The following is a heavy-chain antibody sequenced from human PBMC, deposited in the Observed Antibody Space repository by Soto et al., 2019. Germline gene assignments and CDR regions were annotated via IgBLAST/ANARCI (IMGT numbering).Heavy chain of an antibody. CDR1: GYTFTSYT. J-gene: IGHJ4*02. V-gene: IGHV1-18*01. Sequence: ASVKVSCKASGYTFTSYTISWVRQAPGQGLEWVGWIGPSSGNTDSARNLQGRVTMTTDIPTNTAYMELRSLRTDDPAVYYCARDTGNFFDYWGQGTLVTVS. CDR3: ARDTGNFFDY. CDR2: IGPSSGNT.